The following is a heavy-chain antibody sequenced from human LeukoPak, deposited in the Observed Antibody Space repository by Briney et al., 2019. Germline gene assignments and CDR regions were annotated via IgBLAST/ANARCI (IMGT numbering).Heavy chain of an antibody. D-gene: IGHD2-15*01. CDR3: ARGGAGGRAFDI. V-gene: IGHV6-1*01. CDR1: GDSVSSNSAA. CDR2: TYYRSKWYN. Sequence: SQTLSLTCAISGDSVSSNSAAWNWIRQSPSRGLEWLGRTYYRSKWYNDYADSVKSRLTINPYTSKNQFSLQLKSGTPEDTAVYYCARGGAGGRAFDIWGQGTMVTVSS. J-gene: IGHJ3*02.